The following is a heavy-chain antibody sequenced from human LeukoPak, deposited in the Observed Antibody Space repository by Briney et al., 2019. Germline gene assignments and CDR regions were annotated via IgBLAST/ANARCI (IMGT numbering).Heavy chain of an antibody. J-gene: IGHJ4*02. V-gene: IGHV3-9*01. CDR3: AKDIHYCDSSGGSDY. CDR2: ISWDSGSV. D-gene: IGHD3-22*01. CDR1: GFTFDNYA. Sequence: PGGSLRLSCAASGFTFDNYAMHWVRQPPGKGLEWVSDISWDSGSVGYADSVKGRFTISRDNAKNSLFLQMHSLRAEDTALYYCAKDIHYCDSSGGSDYWGQGTLVTVSS.